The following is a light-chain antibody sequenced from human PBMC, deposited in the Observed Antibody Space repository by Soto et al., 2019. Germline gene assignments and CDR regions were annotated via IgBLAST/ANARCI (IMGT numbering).Light chain of an antibody. Sequence: EILMTQSPYTLSVSPGERATLSCRASQSVSDRVVWYQQKSGQAPSLLIYAASTRAAGVPARFSGSGSGTEFTLTISSLQSEDFAVYFCQQYADWPKTFGQGTKVDIK. CDR1: QSVSDR. V-gene: IGKV3-15*01. CDR2: AAS. J-gene: IGKJ1*01. CDR3: QQYADWPKT.